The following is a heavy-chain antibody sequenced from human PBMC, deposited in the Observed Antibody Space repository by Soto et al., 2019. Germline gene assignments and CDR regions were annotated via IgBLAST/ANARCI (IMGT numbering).Heavy chain of an antibody. V-gene: IGHV3-21*01. CDR3: ASIMIRFGGVIVTGPDALDI. D-gene: IGHD3-16*02. Sequence: EVQLVESGGGLAKPGGSLRLSCVASGFTFSSYSVNWVRQAPGKGLEWVSSISSTSTYIYYADSVKGRFTISRDNAKNTLYLQMNSRRAEDTAVYYCASIMIRFGGVIVTGPDALDIWGQGTRVTVSS. CDR1: GFTFSSYS. J-gene: IGHJ3*02. CDR2: ISSTSTYI.